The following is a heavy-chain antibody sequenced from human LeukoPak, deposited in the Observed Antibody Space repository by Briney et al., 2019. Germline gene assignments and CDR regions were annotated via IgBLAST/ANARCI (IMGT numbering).Heavy chain of an antibody. Sequence: SQTLSLTCTVSGGSISSGDYYWSWIRQPPGKGLEWIGYIYYSGSTYYNPSLKSRVTISVDTSKNQFSLKLSSVTAADTAVYYCARRYYDYVWGSYRYTEIDYWGQGTLVTVSS. D-gene: IGHD3-16*02. V-gene: IGHV4-30-4*08. CDR2: IYYSGST. CDR1: GGSISSGDYY. J-gene: IGHJ4*02. CDR3: ARRYYDYVWGSYRYTEIDY.